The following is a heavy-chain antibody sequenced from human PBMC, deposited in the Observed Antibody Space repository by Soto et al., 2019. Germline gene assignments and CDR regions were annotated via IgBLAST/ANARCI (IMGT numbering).Heavy chain of an antibody. CDR2: ISSSSSTI. CDR1: GFTFSSYS. V-gene: IGHV3-48*02. CDR3: VREPALYYYGMDV. Sequence: PGGSLRLSCAASGFTFSSYSMNLVRQAPGKGLEWVSYISSSSSTIYYADSVKGRFTISRDNAKNSLYLQMNSLRDEDTAVYYCVREPALYYYGMDVWGQGTTVTVSS. J-gene: IGHJ6*02.